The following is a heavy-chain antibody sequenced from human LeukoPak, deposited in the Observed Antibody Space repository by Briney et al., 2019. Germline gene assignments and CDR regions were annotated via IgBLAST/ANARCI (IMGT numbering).Heavy chain of an antibody. D-gene: IGHD3-10*01. V-gene: IGHV4-4*07. CDR1: GGSISSYY. CDR2: IYTSGST. J-gene: IGHJ4*02. Sequence: SETLSLTCTVSGGSISSYYWSWIRPPAGKGLEWIGRIYTSGSTNYNPSLKSRVTMSVDTSKNQFSLKLSSVTAADTAVYYCASEGTSGAYYFDYWGQGTLVTVSS. CDR3: ASEGTSGAYYFDY.